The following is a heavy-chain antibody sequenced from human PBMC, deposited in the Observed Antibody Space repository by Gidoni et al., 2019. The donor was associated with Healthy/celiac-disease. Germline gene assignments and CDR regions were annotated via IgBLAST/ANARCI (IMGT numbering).Heavy chain of an antibody. CDR2: IKSKTDGGTT. CDR1: GFPFSNAW. CDR3: TTDQTVTTQLYGHKLGPIDY. D-gene: IGHD4-17*01. Sequence: EVQLVESGGGLVKPGGSLRLSCAASGFPFSNAWMSWVSQAPGKGLEWVGRIKSKTDGGTTDYAAPVKGRFTISRDDSKNTLYLQMNSLKTEDTAVYYCTTDQTVTTQLYGHKLGPIDYWGQGTLVTVSS. V-gene: IGHV3-15*01. J-gene: IGHJ4*02.